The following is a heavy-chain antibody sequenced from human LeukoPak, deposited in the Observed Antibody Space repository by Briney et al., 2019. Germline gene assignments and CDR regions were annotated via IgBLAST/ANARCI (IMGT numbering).Heavy chain of an antibody. J-gene: IGHJ4*02. Sequence: SETLSLTCTVSGGSISSYYWSWIRQPPGKGPEWIGHISNSGSTYYSPSLSSRVTISLDTSKNQFSLKLRSVTAADTAVYYCARGGASSIPLDYWGRGTLVTVSS. CDR1: GGSISSYY. CDR3: ARGGASSIPLDY. CDR2: ISNSGST. V-gene: IGHV4-59*01. D-gene: IGHD1-26*01.